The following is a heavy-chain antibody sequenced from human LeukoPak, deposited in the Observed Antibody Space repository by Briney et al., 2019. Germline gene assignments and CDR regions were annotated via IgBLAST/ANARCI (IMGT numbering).Heavy chain of an antibody. Sequence: SETLSLTCTVSGGSISSSGYYWGWIRQPPGKGLEWIGSVSYSGSTNYNPSLKSRVTISVDTSENQFSLKLSSVTAADTAVYYCARRGVSTGWALDIWGQGTTVTVS. V-gene: IGHV4-39*01. CDR3: ARRGVSTGWALDI. D-gene: IGHD3-10*01. CDR1: GGSISSSGYY. CDR2: VSYSGST. J-gene: IGHJ3*02.